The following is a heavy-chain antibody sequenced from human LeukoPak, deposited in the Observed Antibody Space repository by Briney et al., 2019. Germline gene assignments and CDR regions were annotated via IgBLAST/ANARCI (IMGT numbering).Heavy chain of an antibody. CDR2: IIPILGIA. J-gene: IGHJ4*02. CDR1: GGTFSSYA. D-gene: IGHD6-19*01. Sequence: SVNVSCKASGGTFSSYAISWVRQAPGQGLEWMGRIIPILGIANYAQKFQGRVTITADKSTSTAYMELSSLRSEDTAVYYCAREAVVAVAGTMRSFDYWGQGTLVTVSS. V-gene: IGHV1-69*04. CDR3: AREAVVAVAGTMRSFDY.